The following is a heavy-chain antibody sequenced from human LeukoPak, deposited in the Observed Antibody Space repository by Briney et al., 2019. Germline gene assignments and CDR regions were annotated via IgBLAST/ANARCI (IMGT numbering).Heavy chain of an antibody. Sequence: PGRSLRLSCAASGFTFSSYAMHWVRQAPGKGLVWVSRINTDGSSTYYADSVKGRFTISRGNAKNTLYLQMNSLRAEDTAVYYCARESYCSGGSCYSGRAFDIWGQGTMVTVSS. CDR1: GFTFSSYA. CDR2: INTDGSST. D-gene: IGHD2-15*01. J-gene: IGHJ3*02. CDR3: ARESYCSGGSCYSGRAFDI. V-gene: IGHV3-74*01.